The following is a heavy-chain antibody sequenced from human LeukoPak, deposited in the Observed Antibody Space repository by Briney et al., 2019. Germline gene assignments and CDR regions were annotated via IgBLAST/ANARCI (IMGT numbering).Heavy chain of an antibody. Sequence: ASVKVSCKVSGYTLTELSMHWVRQAPGKGLEWMGGIIPIFGTANYAQKFQGRVTMTRDTSTSTVHMELSSLRSEDTAVYYCARGQNKCLGHWGQGTLVTVSS. D-gene: IGHD2/OR15-2a*01. CDR3: ARGQNKCLGH. CDR1: GYTLTELS. CDR2: IIPIFGTA. J-gene: IGHJ4*02. V-gene: IGHV1-24*01.